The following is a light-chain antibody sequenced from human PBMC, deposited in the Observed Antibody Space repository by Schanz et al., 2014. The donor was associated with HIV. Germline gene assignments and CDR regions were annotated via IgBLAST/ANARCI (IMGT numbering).Light chain of an antibody. CDR3: QHYGDSRGT. CDR2: ATS. J-gene: IGKJ4*02. Sequence: EIVLTQFPGSLSLSPGGRATLSCWASQSLASRYLSWYQHRPGQPPRLVIYATSTRAAGISDRFSGTGSGTDFTLTISRREPEDFAVYYCQHYGDSRGTFGGGTKVDI. V-gene: IGKV3-20*01. CDR1: QSLASRY.